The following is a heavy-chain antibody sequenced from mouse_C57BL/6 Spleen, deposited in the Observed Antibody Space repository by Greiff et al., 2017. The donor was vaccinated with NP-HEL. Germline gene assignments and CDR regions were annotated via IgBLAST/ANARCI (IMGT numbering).Heavy chain of an antibody. V-gene: IGHV1-9*01. Sequence: QVQLQQSGAELMKPGASVKLSCKATGYTFTGYWIEWVKQRPGSGSTNYNEKFKGKATFTADTSSNTAYMQLSSLTTEDSAIYYCARYDYGRRPFDYWGQGTTLTVSS. CDR2: SGST. CDR1: GYTFTGYW. CDR3: ARYDYGRRPFDY. D-gene: IGHD2-4*01. J-gene: IGHJ2*01.